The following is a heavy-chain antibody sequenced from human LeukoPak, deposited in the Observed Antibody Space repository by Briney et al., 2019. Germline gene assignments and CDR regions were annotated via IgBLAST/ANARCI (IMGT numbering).Heavy chain of an antibody. Sequence: GGSLRLSCAASGFTFSNYDINWVRQAPGKGLEWVSYIDSVGSTIYYSDSVKGRFTVSRDNAKNSLYLQMNSLRAEDTAVYYCARSTYGSGSYVRYYYYYGMDVWGKGTTVTVSS. J-gene: IGHJ6*04. CDR2: IDSVGSTI. D-gene: IGHD3-10*01. CDR1: GFTFSNYD. CDR3: ARSTYGSGSYVRYYYYYGMDV. V-gene: IGHV3-48*03.